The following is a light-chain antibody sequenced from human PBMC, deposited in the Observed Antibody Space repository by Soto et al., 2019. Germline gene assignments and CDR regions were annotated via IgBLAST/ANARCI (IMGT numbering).Light chain of an antibody. Sequence: EIVMTQSPATLSVSPGEGATFSCRASQYIRSHLAWYQQKPGQAPRLLIYGASTRATGVPATFSGSGSRTEFTLSISSLQAEDYAVYYCQQYHDWPLTFGGGTGVEI. CDR2: GAS. J-gene: IGKJ4*01. CDR1: QYIRSH. CDR3: QQYHDWPLT. V-gene: IGKV3-15*01.